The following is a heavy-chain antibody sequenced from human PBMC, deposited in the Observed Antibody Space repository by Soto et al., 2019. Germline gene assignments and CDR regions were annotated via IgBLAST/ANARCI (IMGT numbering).Heavy chain of an antibody. CDR1: CSSIHSCGFL. Sequence: TLSLTCPVLCSSIHSCGFLWGWIRQHPGKGLEWIGYIYYSGSTYYNPSLKSRVTISVDTSKNQFSLKLSSVTAADTAVYYCARVNWAAMFDPWGQGTLVTVSS. CDR3: ARVNWAAMFDP. V-gene: IGHV4-31*03. D-gene: IGHD2-2*01. CDR2: IYYSGST. J-gene: IGHJ5*02.